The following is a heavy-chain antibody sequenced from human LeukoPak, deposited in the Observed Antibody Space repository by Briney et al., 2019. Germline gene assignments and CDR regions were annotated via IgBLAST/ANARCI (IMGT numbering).Heavy chain of an antibody. CDR3: ARLDLSDAFDI. Sequence: SETLSLTCTVSGGSISSYYWSWIRQPPGKGLEWIGYIYYSGSTNYNPSLKSRVTISVDTSKNQFSLKLSSVTAADTAVYYCARLDLSDAFDIWGQGTMVTVSS. CDR2: IYYSGST. J-gene: IGHJ3*02. V-gene: IGHV4-59*08. CDR1: GGSISSYY.